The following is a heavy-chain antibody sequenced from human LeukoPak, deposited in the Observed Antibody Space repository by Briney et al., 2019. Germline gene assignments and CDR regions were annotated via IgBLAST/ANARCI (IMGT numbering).Heavy chain of an antibody. CDR2: ISSSGSTI. V-gene: IGHV3-48*03. D-gene: IGHD3-3*01. J-gene: IGHJ4*02. CDR3: ARGGDLGHDY. Sequence: QPGGSLRFSCAASGFTFSSYEMNWVRQAPGKGLEWVSYISSSGSTIYYADSVKGRFTISRDNAKNSLYLQMNSLRAEDTAVYYCARGGDLGHDYWGQGTLVTVSS. CDR1: GFTFSSYE.